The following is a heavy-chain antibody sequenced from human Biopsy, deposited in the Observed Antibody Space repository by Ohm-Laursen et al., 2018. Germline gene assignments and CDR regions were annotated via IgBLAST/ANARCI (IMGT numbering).Heavy chain of an antibody. V-gene: IGHV1-2*02. CDR3: ARVPAYPSIDGYYGLDL. CDR1: EYTFAGYY. CDR2: INPNSGNA. D-gene: IGHD3-3*01. J-gene: IGHJ6*02. Sequence: SVKVSCKASEYTFAGYYLHWVRQAPGHGLEWMGWINPNSGNANYAQSFQGRLTVTRDTSISTAYVELTSLTFDDTAIYYCARVPAYPSIDGYYGLDLWGQGTTVIVSS.